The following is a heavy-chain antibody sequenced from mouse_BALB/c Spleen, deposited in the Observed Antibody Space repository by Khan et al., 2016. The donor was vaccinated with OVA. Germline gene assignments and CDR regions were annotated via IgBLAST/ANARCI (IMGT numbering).Heavy chain of an antibody. J-gene: IGHJ4*01. V-gene: IGHV2-6*02. D-gene: IGHD2-3*01. CDR2: IWSDGST. Sequence: QMQLEESGPGLVAPSQSLSITCTVSGFSLTSYGIHWVRQPPGKGLEWLVVIWSDGSTNYNSVLKSRLSISKDNSKSQAFLKMNSLHTDDTAIYYCARWFDGYSSLYAMDYWGQGTSVTVSS. CDR3: ARWFDGYSSLYAMDY. CDR1: GFSLTSYG.